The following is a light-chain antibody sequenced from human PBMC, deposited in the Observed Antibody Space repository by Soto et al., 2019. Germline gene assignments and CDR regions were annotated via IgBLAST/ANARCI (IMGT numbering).Light chain of an antibody. J-gene: IGLJ1*01. V-gene: IGLV1-47*01. Sequence: QSVLTQPPSASGTPGQRVTISCSGSSSNIGSNYVYWYQQLPGTAPKLLIYRNNQRPSGVPDRFSGSKSGTSASLAISGLRSEDEADYYCAAWDDSLSRPSYVFGTGTKVTVL. CDR1: SSNIGSNY. CDR2: RNN. CDR3: AAWDDSLSRPSYV.